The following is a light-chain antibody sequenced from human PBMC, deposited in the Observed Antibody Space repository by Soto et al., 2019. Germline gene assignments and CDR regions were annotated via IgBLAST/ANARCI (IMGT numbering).Light chain of an antibody. CDR3: QQYGSSPVT. CDR1: QSVSSTY. V-gene: IGKV3-20*01. CDR2: GAS. J-gene: IGKJ5*01. Sequence: ELGLTQSQGTRSFSPGERATLSCRAIQSVSSTYLAWYQQNPAQPPRLLFYGASSRATGIPDRFSGSGSGTDFTLTISRLEPEDFAVYYCQQYGSSPVTFGQGTRLESK.